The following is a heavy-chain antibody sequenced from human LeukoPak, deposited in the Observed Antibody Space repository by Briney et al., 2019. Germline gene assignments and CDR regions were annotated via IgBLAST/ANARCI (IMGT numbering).Heavy chain of an antibody. CDR1: GFTFSSYG. V-gene: IGHV3-23*01. J-gene: IGHJ4*02. D-gene: IGHD4/OR15-4a*01. CDR2: ISGSGGSK. CDR3: ARRAGAYSHPYDY. Sequence: PGGSLRLSCAASGFTFSSYGMSWVRQAPGKGLEWVSDISGSGGSKYYADSVKGRFTISRDNSKNTLYLQMNSLRAEDTAVYYCARRAGAYSHPYDYWGQGTLVTVSS.